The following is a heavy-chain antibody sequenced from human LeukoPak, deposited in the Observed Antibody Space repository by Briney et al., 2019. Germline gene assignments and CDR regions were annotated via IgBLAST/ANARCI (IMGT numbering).Heavy chain of an antibody. CDR2: ISWNSGSI. Sequence: PGGSLRLSCAASGFSFDDYVMHWVRQAPGKGLEWVSGISWNSGSIGYADSVKGRFTTSRDNAKNSLYLQMNSLRAEDTALYYCARSVVVTAIDDYWGQGTLVTVSS. V-gene: IGHV3-9*01. CDR3: ARSVVVTAIDDY. CDR1: GFSFDDYV. D-gene: IGHD2-21*02. J-gene: IGHJ4*02.